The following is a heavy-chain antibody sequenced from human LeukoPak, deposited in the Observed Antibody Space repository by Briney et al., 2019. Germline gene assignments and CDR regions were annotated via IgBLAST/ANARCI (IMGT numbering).Heavy chain of an antibody. CDR3: ARHIAVAGWANDY. Sequence: GASVKVSCKASGYTFTGYYMHWVRQAPGQGLEWMGWINPNSGGTNYAQKFQGRVTMTRDTSISTAYMELSRLRSDDTAVYYCARHIAVAGWANDYWGQGTLVTVSS. J-gene: IGHJ4*02. CDR2: INPNSGGT. D-gene: IGHD6-19*01. CDR1: GYTFTGYY. V-gene: IGHV1-2*02.